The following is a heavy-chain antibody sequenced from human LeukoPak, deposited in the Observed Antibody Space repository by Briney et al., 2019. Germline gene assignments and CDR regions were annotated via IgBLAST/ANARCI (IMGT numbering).Heavy chain of an antibody. CDR3: ARAGNYYFEY. Sequence: GGSLRLSCAASGFTFSSTWMHWVRQAPGEGLVWVSRMNGDRSTINYADSVKGRFTISRDNTKNTLYLQMNELRAEDTAVYYCARAGNYYFEYWGQGTLVNVSS. CDR2: MNGDRSTI. D-gene: IGHD1-7*01. CDR1: GFTFSSTW. J-gene: IGHJ4*02. V-gene: IGHV3-74*01.